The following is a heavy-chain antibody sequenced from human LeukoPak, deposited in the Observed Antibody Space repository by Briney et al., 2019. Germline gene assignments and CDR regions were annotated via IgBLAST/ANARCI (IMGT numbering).Heavy chain of an antibody. Sequence: GRSLRLSCAASGFTFSTYAMTWVRQAPGRGLEWVSAIGARGDTSDYADSVKGRFTISRDNSKNTLYLQMNTLRVEDTAIYYCVKRDRGTFDYWGQGTLVTVSS. CDR3: VKRDRGTFDY. D-gene: IGHD1-1*01. CDR2: IGARGDTS. CDR1: GFTFSTYA. V-gene: IGHV3-23*01. J-gene: IGHJ4*02.